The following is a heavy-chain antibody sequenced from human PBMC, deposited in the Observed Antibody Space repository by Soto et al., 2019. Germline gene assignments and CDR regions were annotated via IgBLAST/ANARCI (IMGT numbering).Heavy chain of an antibody. CDR2: ISGSGGST. CDR1: GFTFSSYA. Sequence: PGWSLRLSCAASGFTFSSYAKSLVRQAPGKGLEWVSSISGSGGSTYYADSVKGRFTISRDNSKNTLYLQMNSLRAEDTAVYYCAKNGPARHYCYGMEVWGKGTKVTVSS. J-gene: IGHJ6*04. D-gene: IGHD1-1*01. V-gene: IGHV3-23*01. CDR3: AKNGPARHYCYGMEV.